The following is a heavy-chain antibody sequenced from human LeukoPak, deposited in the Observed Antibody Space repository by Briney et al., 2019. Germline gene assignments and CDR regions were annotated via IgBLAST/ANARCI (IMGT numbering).Heavy chain of an antibody. Sequence: SETLSLTCTVSGGSISSSGYYWGWIRQPPGKGLEWIGSIYYSGSTYYNPSLKSRVTISVDTSKNQFSLKLRSVTAADTTVYYCARAPGYCSGGSCYSSWFDPWGQGTLVTVSS. CDR3: ARAPGYCSGGSCYSSWFDP. D-gene: IGHD2-15*01. CDR2: IYYSGST. CDR1: GGSISSSGYY. V-gene: IGHV4-39*01. J-gene: IGHJ5*02.